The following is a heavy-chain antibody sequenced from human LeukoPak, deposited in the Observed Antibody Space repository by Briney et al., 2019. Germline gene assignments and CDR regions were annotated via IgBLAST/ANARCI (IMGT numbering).Heavy chain of an antibody. CDR3: ARDKGTSYLSSFDY. CDR1: GVTVSSNY. CDR2: IYSGGST. V-gene: IGHV3-66*02. Sequence: GGSLRLSCAASGVTVSSNYMSWVRQAPGKGLEWVSIIYSGGSTYYADSVKGRFTISRDNSKNTLYLQMNSLRAADTAVYYCARDKGTSYLSSFDYWGQGTLVTVSS. J-gene: IGHJ4*02. D-gene: IGHD6-6*01.